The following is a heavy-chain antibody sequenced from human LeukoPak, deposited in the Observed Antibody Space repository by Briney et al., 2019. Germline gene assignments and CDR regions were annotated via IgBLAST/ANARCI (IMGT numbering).Heavy chain of an antibody. CDR1: GYTFTSYG. CDR2: ISAYNGNT. Sequence: ASVKVSCKASGYTFTSYGISWVRQAPGQGLEWMGWISAYNGNTNYAQKLQGGVTMTTDTSTSTAYMELRSLRSDDTAVYYCARARYCSSTSCYTKGWFDPWGQGTLVTVSS. CDR3: ARARYCSSTSCYTKGWFDP. V-gene: IGHV1-18*01. J-gene: IGHJ5*02. D-gene: IGHD2-2*02.